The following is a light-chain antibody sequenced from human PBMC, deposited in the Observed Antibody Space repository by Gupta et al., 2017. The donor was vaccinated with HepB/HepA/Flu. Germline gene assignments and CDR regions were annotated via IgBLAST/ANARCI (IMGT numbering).Light chain of an antibody. CDR3: LMEKGAANT. Sequence: DIQMTQSPSSLSASVGDRVTITCRASQGISNYLAWYQQKPGKVPKLLIYAASTLQSGVPSRFRARDPWTDFTLTMRIRPPQHIATYYCLMEKGAANTFGCSTKLEIK. CDR2: AAS. V-gene: IGKV1-27*01. J-gene: IGKJ4*01. CDR1: QGISNY.